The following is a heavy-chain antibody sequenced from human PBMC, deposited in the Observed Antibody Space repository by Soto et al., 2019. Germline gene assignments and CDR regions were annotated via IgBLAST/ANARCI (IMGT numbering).Heavy chain of an antibody. J-gene: IGHJ5*02. D-gene: IGHD2-15*01. V-gene: IGHV4-30-2*01. CDR1: GGSISSGGYS. CDR2: IYHSGST. Sequence: SETLSLTCAVSGGSISSGGYSWSWIRQPPGKGLEWIGYIYHSGSTYYNPSLKSRVTISVDRSKNQFSLKLSSVTAADTAVYYCARVGYCSGGSCYNWFDPWGQGTLVTVSS. CDR3: ARVGYCSGGSCYNWFDP.